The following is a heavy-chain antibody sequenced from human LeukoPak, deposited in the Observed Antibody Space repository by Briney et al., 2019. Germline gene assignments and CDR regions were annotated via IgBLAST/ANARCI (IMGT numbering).Heavy chain of an antibody. Sequence: GRSLRLSCAASGFTFYDYAMHWVRHAPGKGLEWVSSISWNSGSIGYADSVKGRFTISRDNAKNSLYLQMNSLRAEDTALYYCAKDTCSGGSCWYGMDVWGQGTTVTVSS. J-gene: IGHJ6*02. CDR1: GFTFYDYA. D-gene: IGHD2-15*01. V-gene: IGHV3-9*01. CDR3: AKDTCSGGSCWYGMDV. CDR2: ISWNSGSI.